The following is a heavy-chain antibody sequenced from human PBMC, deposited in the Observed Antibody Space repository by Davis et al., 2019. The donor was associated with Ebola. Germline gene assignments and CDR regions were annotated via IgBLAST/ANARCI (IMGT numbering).Heavy chain of an antibody. J-gene: IGHJ5*02. CDR1: GYTFTGYY. Sequence: AASVKVSCKASGYTFTGYYMHWVRQAPGQGLEWMGIINPSGGSTSYAQKFQGRVTMTRDTSTSTAYMELRSLRSDDTAVYYCARDRMRGYGSGSYHWGQGTLVTVSS. CDR2: INPSGGST. CDR3: ARDRMRGYGSGSYH. V-gene: IGHV1-46*01. D-gene: IGHD3-10*01.